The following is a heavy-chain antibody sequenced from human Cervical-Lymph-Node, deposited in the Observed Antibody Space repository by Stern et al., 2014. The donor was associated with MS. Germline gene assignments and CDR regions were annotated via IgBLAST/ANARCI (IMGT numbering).Heavy chain of an antibody. CDR1: GFIFTSDD. Sequence: VQLVESGAGVVKPGASVRLSCKASGFIFTSDDMNWVRQASGQGLEWMGWLNPDSGDQGFEQKFRGRVIMTRDISISTDYLEMKSLTSEGAAVYYCTKALDHWGQGTQVTVSS. J-gene: IGHJ4*02. CDR3: TKALDH. V-gene: IGHV1-8*01. CDR2: LNPDSGDQ.